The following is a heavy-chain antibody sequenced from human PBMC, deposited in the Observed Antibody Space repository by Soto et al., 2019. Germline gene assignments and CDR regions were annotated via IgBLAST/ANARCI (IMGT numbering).Heavy chain of an antibody. CDR2: INHSGST. CDR1: GGSFSGHY. V-gene: IGHV4-34*01. CDR3: ARVARGPFSRLYSSSKINWFDP. Sequence: PSETLSLTCAVYGGSFSGHYWSWIRQPPGKGLEWIGEINHSGSTNYNPSLKSRVTISVDTSKNQFSLKLSSVTAADTAVYYCARVARGPFSRLYSSSKINWFDPWGQGTLVTVSS. J-gene: IGHJ5*02. D-gene: IGHD6-13*01.